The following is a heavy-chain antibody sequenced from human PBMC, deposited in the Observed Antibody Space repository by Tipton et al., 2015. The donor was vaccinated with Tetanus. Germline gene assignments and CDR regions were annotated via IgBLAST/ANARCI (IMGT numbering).Heavy chain of an antibody. D-gene: IGHD3-3*01. CDR3: ARHHQTYYDFWSGSRDLDNWFDP. Sequence: TLSLTCTVSGGSISSSSYYWGWIRQPPGKGLEWIGSIYYSGSTYYNPSLKSRVTISVDTSKNQFSLKLSSVTAADTAVYYCARHHQTYYDFWSGSRDLDNWFDPWGQGTLVTVSS. J-gene: IGHJ5*02. V-gene: IGHV4-39*01. CDR2: IYYSGST. CDR1: GGSISSSSYY.